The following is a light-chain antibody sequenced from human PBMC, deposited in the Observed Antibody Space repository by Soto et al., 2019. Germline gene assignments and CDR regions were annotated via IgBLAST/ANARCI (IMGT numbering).Light chain of an antibody. J-gene: IGKJ5*01. V-gene: IGKV1-39*01. CDR1: QSISNH. CDR3: QQANSFPIT. Sequence: DIQRTQSPSALSASVEDRIIITCRASQSISNHLNWYQQKPGNAPKLLIFAASSLQSGVPSRFSGSGSGTDFTLTISSVQPEDFATYRCQQANSFPITFGQGTRLEIK. CDR2: AAS.